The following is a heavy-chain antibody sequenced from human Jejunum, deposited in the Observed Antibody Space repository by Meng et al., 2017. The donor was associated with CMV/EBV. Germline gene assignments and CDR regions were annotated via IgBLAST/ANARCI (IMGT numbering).Heavy chain of an antibody. Sequence: QAQLVQSGAEVKKPGASVKVSCKASGYTFSGYYIYWLRQAPGQVLEWMGWINPNSGGTSFARKFQGRVTMTRETSISTAYMELSRLTSDDTAVYYCARDINPPWGQGTLVTVSS. CDR1: GYTFSGYY. V-gene: IGHV1-2*02. CDR3: ARDINPP. CDR2: INPNSGGT. J-gene: IGHJ5*02.